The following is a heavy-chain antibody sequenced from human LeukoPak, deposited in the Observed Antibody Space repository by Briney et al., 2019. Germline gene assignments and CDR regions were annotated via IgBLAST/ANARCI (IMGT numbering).Heavy chain of an antibody. Sequence: GGSLRLSCAASGFTFSGCSMNWVRQAPGKGLEWVSSISSSSYIYYADSVKGRFTISRDNAKNSLYLQMNSLRAEDTAVYYCARDLVATRYYYYYYGMDVWGQGTTVTVSS. CDR2: ISSSSYI. CDR3: ARDLVATRYYYYYYGMDV. V-gene: IGHV3-21*01. J-gene: IGHJ6*02. CDR1: GFTFSGCS. D-gene: IGHD5-12*01.